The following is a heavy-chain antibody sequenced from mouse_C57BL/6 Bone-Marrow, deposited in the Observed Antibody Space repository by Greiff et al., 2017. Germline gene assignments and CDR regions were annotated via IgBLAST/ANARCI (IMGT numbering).Heavy chain of an antibody. V-gene: IGHV1-42*01. CDR1: GYSFTGYY. J-gene: IGHJ2*01. CDR3: ASGGYFDY. Sequence: EVQLQQSGPELVKPGASVKISCKASGYSFTGYYMNWVKQSPEKSLEWIGEINPSTGGTTYNQKFKAKATLTVDKSSITAYMQLKSLTSEDSAVYYCASGGYFDYWGQGTTLTVSS. CDR2: INPSTGGT.